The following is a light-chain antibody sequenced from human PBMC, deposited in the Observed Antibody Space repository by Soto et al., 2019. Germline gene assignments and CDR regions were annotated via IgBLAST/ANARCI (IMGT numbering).Light chain of an antibody. CDR2: AAS. J-gene: IGKJ1*01. Sequence: DFPMTQSPSSLSASVGDRVTITCRASRGINNNLAWYQQKPGKVPQLLIYAASILQTGVPSRFSGSGYGADFTLTITSLQPDDVATYYCQRYDGAPKAFGQGTKVEIK. V-gene: IGKV1-27*01. CDR1: RGINNN. CDR3: QRYDGAPKA.